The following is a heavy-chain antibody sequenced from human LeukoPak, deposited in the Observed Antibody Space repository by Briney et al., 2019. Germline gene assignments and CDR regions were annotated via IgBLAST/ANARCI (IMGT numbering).Heavy chain of an antibody. D-gene: IGHD4-17*01. Sequence: PGGSLRLSCAASGFTFSNYGMHWVHQAPGKGLEWVAVISYDGSNKYYADSVKGRFTISRDNSKNTLYLQMNSLRAEDTAVYYCAKEWYGDYDALYYFDYWGQGTLVTVSS. J-gene: IGHJ4*02. V-gene: IGHV3-30*18. CDR2: ISYDGSNK. CDR1: GFTFSNYG. CDR3: AKEWYGDYDALYYFDY.